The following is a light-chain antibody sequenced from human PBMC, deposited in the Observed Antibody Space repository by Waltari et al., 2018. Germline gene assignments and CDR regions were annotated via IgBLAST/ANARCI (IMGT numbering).Light chain of an antibody. CDR2: DKN. Sequence: SSELTQDTAVSVAMGQPVTTTCQGNGLRSYYASWYQQRPGQAPILIMYDKNNRPSGVPDRFSGSNSDNTASLTITGAQAEDEASYYCHSRDASGVGGSFGGGTKLTVL. CDR3: HSRDASGVGGS. CDR1: GLRSYY. V-gene: IGLV3-19*01. J-gene: IGLJ2*01.